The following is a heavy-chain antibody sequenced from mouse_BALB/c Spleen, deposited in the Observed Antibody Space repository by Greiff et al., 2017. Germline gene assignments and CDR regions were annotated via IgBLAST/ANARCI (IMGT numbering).Heavy chain of an antibody. CDR1: GFTFSSYA. V-gene: IGHV5-9-4*01. CDR2: ISSGGSYT. CDR3: ARDKSTSFAY. Sequence: EVKLVESGGGLVKPGGSLKLSCAVSGFTFSSYAMSWVRQSPEKRLEWVAEISSGGSYTYYPDTVTGRFTISRDNAKNTLYLEMSSLRSEDTAMYYCARDKSTSFAYWGQGTLVTVSA. J-gene: IGHJ3*01.